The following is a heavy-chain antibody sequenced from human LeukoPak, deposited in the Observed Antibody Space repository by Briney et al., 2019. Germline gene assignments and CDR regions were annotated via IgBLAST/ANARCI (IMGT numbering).Heavy chain of an antibody. J-gene: IGHJ4*02. CDR1: GFTFSMYS. V-gene: IGHV3-23*01. CDR2: INDRGGYI. CDR3: VRERDRGIEVADDFDY. D-gene: IGHD6-19*01. Sequence: GGSLRLSCAASGFTFSMYSKAWVRQAPGKGLEWVSVINDRGGYIQDADSVKGRFTISRDNSQNTLFLQMNSLRAEDTAVYYCVRERDRGIEVADDFDYWGQGTLVTVSS.